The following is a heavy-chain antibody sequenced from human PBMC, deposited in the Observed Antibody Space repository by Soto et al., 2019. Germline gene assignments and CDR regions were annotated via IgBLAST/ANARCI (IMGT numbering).Heavy chain of an antibody. CDR2: INPSGGST. D-gene: IGHD6-13*01. CDR1: GYTFTSYY. Sequence: ASVKVSCKASGYTFTSYYMHWVRQAPGQGLEWMGIINPSGGSTSYAQKFQGRVTMTRDTSTSTVYMELSSLRSEDTAVYYCARDLTALAAAGWDYYYYGMDVWGQGTTVTVSS. CDR3: ARDLTALAAAGWDYYYYGMDV. J-gene: IGHJ6*02. V-gene: IGHV1-46*01.